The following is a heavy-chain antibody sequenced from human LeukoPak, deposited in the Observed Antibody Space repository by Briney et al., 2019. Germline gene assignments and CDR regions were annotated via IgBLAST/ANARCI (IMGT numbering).Heavy chain of an antibody. Sequence: PGGSLRLSCAASGFTFSHYSMNWVRQAPGKGLEWISYIGISSGNTKYADSVKGRFTISGDKAKNSVYLRMNSLRVEDTAVYYCARDTKYAFDNWGQGTPVTVSS. CDR1: GFTFSHYS. CDR2: IGISSGNT. CDR3: ARDTKYAFDN. D-gene: IGHD2-2*01. V-gene: IGHV3-48*01. J-gene: IGHJ4*02.